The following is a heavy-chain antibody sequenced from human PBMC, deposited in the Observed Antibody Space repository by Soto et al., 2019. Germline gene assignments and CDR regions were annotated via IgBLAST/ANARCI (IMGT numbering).Heavy chain of an antibody. J-gene: IGHJ5*02. D-gene: IGHD5-12*01. V-gene: IGHV4-34*01. Sequence: SETLSLTCAVYGGTFSGYCLSWIRQPPGKGLEWIGEINHSGSTNYNPSLKSRVTISVDTAKNQFSLKLSSVTAADTAVYYCARVGGLRRWFAPWGQGTLVTVSS. CDR2: INHSGST. CDR3: ARVGGLRRWFAP. CDR1: GGTFSGYC.